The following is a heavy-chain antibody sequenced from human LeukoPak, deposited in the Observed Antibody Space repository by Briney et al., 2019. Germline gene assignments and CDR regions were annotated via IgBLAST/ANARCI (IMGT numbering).Heavy chain of an antibody. CDR2: IYYSGSS. CDR1: GGSISSGGYY. CDR3: ARDRRGYCSGGSCYFSWFDP. Sequence: PSQTLSLTCTVSGGSISSGGYYWSWIRQHPGKGLEWIGYIYYSGSSYYNPSLKSRVTISVDTSKNQFSLKLSSVTAADTAVYYCARDRRGYCSGGSCYFSWFDPWGQGTLVTVSS. V-gene: IGHV4-31*03. D-gene: IGHD2-15*01. J-gene: IGHJ5*02.